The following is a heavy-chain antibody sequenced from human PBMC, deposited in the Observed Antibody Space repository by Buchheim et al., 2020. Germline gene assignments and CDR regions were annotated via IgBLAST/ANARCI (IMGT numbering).Heavy chain of an antibody. CDR3: ARSGHY. J-gene: IGHJ4*02. CDR2: ISYDGRNK. CDR1: GFTFSSYA. V-gene: IGHV3-30*04. Sequence: QVQLVESGGGVVQPGRSLRLSCAASGFTFSSYAMHWVRQAPGKGREWVAVISYDGRNKYYADSVKGRFTISRDNSKNTPYLQMNSLRAEDTAVYYCARSGHYWGQGTL.